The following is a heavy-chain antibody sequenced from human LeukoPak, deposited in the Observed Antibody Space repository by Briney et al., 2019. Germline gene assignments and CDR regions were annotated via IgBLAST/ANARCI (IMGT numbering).Heavy chain of an antibody. Sequence: RGSLRLSCAASGFTFSSYGMHWVRQAPGEGLEWVAVISYDGSNKYYADSVRGRFTISRDNSKNTLYLQMNSLRAEDTAVYYCAKDEGTYYYDSSGYPDYWGQGTLVTVSS. J-gene: IGHJ4*02. CDR2: ISYDGSNK. CDR1: GFTFSSYG. V-gene: IGHV3-30*18. CDR3: AKDEGTYYYDSSGYPDY. D-gene: IGHD3-22*01.